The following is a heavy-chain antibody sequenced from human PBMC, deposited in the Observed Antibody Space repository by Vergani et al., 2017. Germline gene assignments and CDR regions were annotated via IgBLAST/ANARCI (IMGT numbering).Heavy chain of an antibody. J-gene: IGHJ5*02. CDR1: GGSFSGYY. CDR3: VRGARYSSSWYAP. Sequence: QVQLQQWGAGLLKPSETLSLTCAVYGGSFSGYYWSWIRQPPGKGLEWNGEINHSGSTNYNPSLKSRVTISVETSKNQFSLKLSSVTAADTAVYSCVRGARYSSSWYAPWGQGTLVTVSS. D-gene: IGHD6-13*01. CDR2: INHSGST. V-gene: IGHV4-34*01.